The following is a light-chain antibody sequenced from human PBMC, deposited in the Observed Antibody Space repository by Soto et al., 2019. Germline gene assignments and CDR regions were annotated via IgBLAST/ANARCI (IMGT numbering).Light chain of an antibody. CDR2: GAS. CDR3: QHYGSSRT. Sequence: EIVLTQSPATLSLSPGERATLSCRASQSVSTYLAWYQQKPGQAPRLLIYGASSRATGIPDRFSGSGSGTDFTLTISRLEPEDFAVYYCQHYGSSRTFGQGTKVDIK. J-gene: IGKJ1*01. CDR1: QSVSTY. V-gene: IGKV3-20*01.